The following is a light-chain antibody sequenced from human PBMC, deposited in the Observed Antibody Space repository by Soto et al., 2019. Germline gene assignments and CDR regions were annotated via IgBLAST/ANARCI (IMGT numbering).Light chain of an antibody. CDR3: TSYVGSNIWV. Sequence: QSALTQPPSASGSPGQSVTISCTGTSSDVGAYKYVSWYQQYPGKAPKLMFYEVSKRPSGVPDRFSGSKSGNTASLTVSGLQAEDEADYYCTSYVGSNIWVFGGGTKVTVL. CDR2: EVS. J-gene: IGLJ3*02. V-gene: IGLV2-8*01. CDR1: SSDVGAYKY.